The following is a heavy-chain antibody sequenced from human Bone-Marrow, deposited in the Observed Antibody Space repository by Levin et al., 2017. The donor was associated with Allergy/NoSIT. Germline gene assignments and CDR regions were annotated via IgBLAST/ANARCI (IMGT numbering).Heavy chain of an antibody. CDR3: ARLNFYDGSGYDY. V-gene: IGHV3-13*01. CDR1: GFTFSSFD. Sequence: GESLKISCAASGFTFSSFDLHWVRQPAGKGLEWVASISSDGKIYYADSVRGRFTISRENARNSLYLQMNSLRVGDTAIYYCARLNFYDGSGYDYWGQGTLVSVSS. D-gene: IGHD3-22*01. J-gene: IGHJ4*02. CDR2: ISSDGKI.